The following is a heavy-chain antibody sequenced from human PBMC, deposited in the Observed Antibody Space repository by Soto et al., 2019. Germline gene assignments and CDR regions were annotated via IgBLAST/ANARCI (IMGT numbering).Heavy chain of an antibody. CDR1: GYTFTSYG. CDR2: ISAYNGNT. Sequence: ASVKVSCKASGYTFTSYGISWVRQAPGQGLEWMGWISAYNGNTNYAQKLQGRVTMTTDTSTSTAYMELRSLRPDDTAVYYCARDCRWSGVAARPQCYWGQGTLVTVSS. CDR3: ARDCRWSGVAARPQCY. V-gene: IGHV1-18*01. D-gene: IGHD6-6*01. J-gene: IGHJ4*02.